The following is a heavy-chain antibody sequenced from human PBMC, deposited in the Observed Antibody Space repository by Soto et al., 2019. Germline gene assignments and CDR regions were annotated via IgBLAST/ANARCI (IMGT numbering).Heavy chain of an antibody. CDR1: GYSFTSYW. D-gene: IGHD3-22*01. Sequence: PGESLKISCKGSGYSFTSYWIGWVRQMPGKGLEWMGIIYPGDSDTRYSPSFQGQVTISADKSISTAYLQWSSLKASDTAMYYCARTQRPYDSSGYFSGFAAYWGQGTLVTVSS. V-gene: IGHV5-51*01. J-gene: IGHJ4*02. CDR2: IYPGDSDT. CDR3: ARTQRPYDSSGYFSGFAAY.